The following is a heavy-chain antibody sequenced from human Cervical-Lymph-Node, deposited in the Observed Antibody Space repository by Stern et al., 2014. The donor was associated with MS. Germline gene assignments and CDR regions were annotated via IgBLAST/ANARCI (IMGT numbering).Heavy chain of an antibody. CDR1: GFTFSSYW. D-gene: IGHD2-15*01. Sequence: EVQLEESGGGLVQPGGSLRLSCAASGFTFSSYWMTWVRQAPGKGLEWVANIQQDGSESYFVDSAAGRFTISRDNAKNSLYLEMNSLRADDTAVYYCARGRLGGYVDCWGQGSLVTVSS. CDR3: ARGRLGGYVDC. CDR2: IQQDGSES. J-gene: IGHJ4*02. V-gene: IGHV3-7*01.